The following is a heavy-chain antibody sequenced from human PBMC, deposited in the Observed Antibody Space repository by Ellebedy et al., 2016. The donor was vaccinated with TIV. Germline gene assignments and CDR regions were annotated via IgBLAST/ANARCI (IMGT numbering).Heavy chain of an antibody. CDR2: INPNTGDS. J-gene: IGHJ6*02. V-gene: IGHV1-2*02. CDR3: ARDLLKAYTSGPTDYYYGMDV. D-gene: IGHD6-19*01. Sequence: AASVTVSCKASGYSFTAYYMHWVRPAPGQGLQWVGWINPNTGDSHYAPKFEGRDTLTRDTSISTAYMELSSLRSEDTAMYYCARDLLKAYTSGPTDYYYGMDVWGQGTTVTVSS. CDR1: GYSFTAYY.